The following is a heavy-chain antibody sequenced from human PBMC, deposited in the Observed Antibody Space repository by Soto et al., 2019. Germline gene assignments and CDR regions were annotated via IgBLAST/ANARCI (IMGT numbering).Heavy chain of an antibody. Sequence: SETPSLTCTISGGTISSGDYHWSWIRQHPGKGLEWIGHFYYSGSTYYNPSLKSRVTISADTSKNQFSLKLNSVTAADTAVYYCARQLDITGWYLTFDSWGRGILVTVSS. CDR2: FYYSGST. J-gene: IGHJ4*02. CDR3: ARQLDITGWYLTFDS. CDR1: GGTISSGDYH. D-gene: IGHD6-19*01. V-gene: IGHV4-31*03.